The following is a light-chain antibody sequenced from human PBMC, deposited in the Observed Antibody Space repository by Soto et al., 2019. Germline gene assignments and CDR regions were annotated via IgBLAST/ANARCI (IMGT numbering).Light chain of an antibody. CDR1: SSNIGAGYD. V-gene: IGLV1-40*01. J-gene: IGLJ2*01. CDR3: QSYDLSLGASV. CDR2: DNN. Sequence: QSVLTQPPSVSGAPGQRVTISCTGSSSNIGAGYDVHWYQQLPGTAPKLVIYDNNNRPSGVPDRFSGSKSGTSASLAITGLQAEDEAAYYCQSYDLSLGASVFGGGTKLTVL.